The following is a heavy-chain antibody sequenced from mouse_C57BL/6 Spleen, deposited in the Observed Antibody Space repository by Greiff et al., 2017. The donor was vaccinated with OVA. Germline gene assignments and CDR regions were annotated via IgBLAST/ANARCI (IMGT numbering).Heavy chain of an antibody. V-gene: IGHV1-26*01. Sequence: EVQLQQSGPELVKPGASVKISCKASGYTFTDYYMNWVKQSHGKSLEWIGDINPNNGGTSYNQKFTGKATLTVDKSSSTAYMELRSLTSEDSAVYYCARDPTGYFDYWGQGTTLTVSS. CDR2: INPNNGGT. CDR1: GYTFTDYY. CDR3: ARDPTGYFDY. J-gene: IGHJ2*01.